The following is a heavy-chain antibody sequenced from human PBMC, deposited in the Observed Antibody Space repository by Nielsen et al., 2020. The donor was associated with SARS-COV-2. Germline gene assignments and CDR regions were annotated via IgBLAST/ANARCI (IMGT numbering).Heavy chain of an antibody. V-gene: IGHV3-21*01. Sequence: GGSLRLSCAASGFTFSSYSMNWVRQAPGKGLEWVSSISSSSSYIYHADSVKGRFTISRDNAKNSLYLQMNSLRAEDTAVYYCARDRCSSTSCQGYFDYWGQGTLVTVSS. D-gene: IGHD2-2*01. CDR3: ARDRCSSTSCQGYFDY. CDR1: GFTFSSYS. CDR2: ISSSSSYI. J-gene: IGHJ4*02.